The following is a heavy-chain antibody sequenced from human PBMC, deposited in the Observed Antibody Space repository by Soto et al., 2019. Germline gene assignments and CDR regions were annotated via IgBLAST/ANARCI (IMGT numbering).Heavy chain of an antibody. Sequence: GGSLRLSCAASGFTFSSYAMHWVRQAPGKGLEWVAVISYDGSNKYYADSVKGRFTISRDNSKNTLCLQMGSLGTEDMAVYYCARGSNGYHFDYWGQGTLVTVSS. CDR1: GFTFSSYA. CDR2: ISYDGSNK. V-gene: IGHV3-30-3*01. J-gene: IGHJ4*02. D-gene: IGHD5-12*01. CDR3: ARGSNGYHFDY.